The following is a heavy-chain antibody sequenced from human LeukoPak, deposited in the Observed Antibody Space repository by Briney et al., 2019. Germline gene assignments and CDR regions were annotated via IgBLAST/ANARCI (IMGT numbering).Heavy chain of an antibody. CDR3: ARGSSAYIAVAGTRGFDP. J-gene: IGHJ5*02. V-gene: IGHV4-39*07. Sequence: SETLSLTCTVSGASINIYTYYWGWIRQPPGKGLEWIGSVSYSGSPYYNPSLTSRATISVDTSRNQVSLKLTSVTAADTAVYYCARGSSAYIAVAGTRGFDPWGQGTLVTVSS. CDR1: GASINIYTYY. CDR2: VSYSGSP. D-gene: IGHD6-19*01.